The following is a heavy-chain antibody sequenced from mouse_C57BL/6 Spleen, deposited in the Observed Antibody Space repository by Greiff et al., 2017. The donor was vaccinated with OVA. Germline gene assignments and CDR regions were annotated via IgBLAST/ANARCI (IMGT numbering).Heavy chain of an antibody. D-gene: IGHD1-1*01. J-gene: IGHJ2*01. V-gene: IGHV3-6*01. CDR1: GYSITSGYY. CDR2: ISYDGSN. CDR3: ARAGSSELYFDY. Sequence: ESGPGLVKPSQSLSLTCSVTGYSITSGYYWNWIRQFPGNKLEWMGYISYDGSNNYNPSLKNRISITRDTSQNQFFLKLNSVTTEDTATYYGARAGSSELYFDYWGQGTTLTVSS.